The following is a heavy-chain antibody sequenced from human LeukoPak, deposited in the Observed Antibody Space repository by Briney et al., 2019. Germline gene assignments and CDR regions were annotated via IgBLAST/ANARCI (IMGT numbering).Heavy chain of an antibody. D-gene: IGHD5-18*01. Sequence: GGSLRLSCAASGFTFSSYGMHWVRQAPGKGLEWVAVIWYDGSNKYYADSVKGRFTISRDNSKNTLYLQMNSLRAEDTAVYYCARNAKDTAMVKLDYWGQGTLVTVSS. V-gene: IGHV3-33*01. CDR2: IWYDGSNK. CDR3: ARNAKDTAMVKLDY. J-gene: IGHJ4*02. CDR1: GFTFSSYG.